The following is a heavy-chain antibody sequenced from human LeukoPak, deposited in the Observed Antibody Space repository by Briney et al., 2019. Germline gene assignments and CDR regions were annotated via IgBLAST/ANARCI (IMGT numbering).Heavy chain of an antibody. J-gene: IGHJ4*02. D-gene: IGHD3-22*01. CDR2: IYYSGST. V-gene: IGHV4-59*08. CDR3: ARTYDSSGYYFDY. Sequence: PSETLSLTCTVSGGSISSYYWSWIRQPPGKGLEWIGYIYYSGSTNYNPSLKSRVTISVDTSKNQFSLELSSVTAADTAVYYCARTYDSSGYYFDYWGQGTLVTVSS. CDR1: GGSISSYY.